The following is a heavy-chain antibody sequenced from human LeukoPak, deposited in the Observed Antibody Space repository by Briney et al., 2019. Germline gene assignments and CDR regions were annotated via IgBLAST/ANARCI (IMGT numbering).Heavy chain of an antibody. CDR1: GFLLSNHW. V-gene: IGHV3-7*03. J-gene: IGHJ6*02. Sequence: PGSSLRLSCAASGFLLSNHWMTWVRQAPGKGPEWVANINKDESEKYYVDSVKGRFTISRDTAKNSLYLQMNHLRVEDTALYYCARNNDMDVWGQGTTVIVSS. CDR3: ARNNDMDV. CDR2: INKDESEK. D-gene: IGHD1/OR15-1a*01.